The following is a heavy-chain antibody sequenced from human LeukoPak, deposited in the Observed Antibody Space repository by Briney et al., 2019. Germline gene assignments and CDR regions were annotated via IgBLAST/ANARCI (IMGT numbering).Heavy chain of an antibody. CDR1: GFTFSSYA. CDR3: ARVGAVAVHRGYYFDY. CDR2: ISYDGSNK. V-gene: IGHV3-30*04. J-gene: IGHJ4*02. Sequence: GRSLRLSCAASGFTFSSYAMHWVRQAPGKGLEGVAVISYDGSNKYYADSVKGRFTISRDNSKNTLYLQMNSLRAEDTAVYYCARVGAVAVHRGYYFDYWGQGTLVTVSS. D-gene: IGHD6-19*01.